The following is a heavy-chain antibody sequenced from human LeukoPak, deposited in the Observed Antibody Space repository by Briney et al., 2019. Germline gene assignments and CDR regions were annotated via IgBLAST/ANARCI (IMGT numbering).Heavy chain of an antibody. V-gene: IGHV3-53*01. CDR3: AKQSAGSAAWYSLHYDF. CDR1: GFTVSSNY. J-gene: IGHJ4*02. CDR2: IYSGGST. Sequence: PGGSLRLSCAASGFTVSSNYMSWVRQAPGKGLEWVSVIYSGGSTYYADSVKGRFTISRDNSKDTLYLQMNGLRAEDTAVYFCAKQSAGSAAWYSLHYDFWGQGTLVTVPS. D-gene: IGHD6-13*01.